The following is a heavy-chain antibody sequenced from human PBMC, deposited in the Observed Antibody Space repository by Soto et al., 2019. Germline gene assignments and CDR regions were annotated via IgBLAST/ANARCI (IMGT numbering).Heavy chain of an antibody. J-gene: IGHJ4*02. D-gene: IGHD4-17*01. Sequence: QVQLVESGGGVVQPGRSLRLSCAASGFTFSSYGMHWVRQAPGKGLEWGAFISYDGINKYYADSVKGRFTISRDNSKNTLYLQMSSLRAEETAVYYSAKVRWVRQLRSYFDYWGQGTLVTVSS. CDR1: GFTFSSYG. CDR3: AKVRWVRQLRSYFDY. V-gene: IGHV3-30*18. CDR2: ISYDGINK.